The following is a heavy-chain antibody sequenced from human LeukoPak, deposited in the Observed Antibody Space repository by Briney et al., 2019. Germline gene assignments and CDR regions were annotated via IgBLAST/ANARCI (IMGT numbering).Heavy chain of an antibody. CDR1: GFTFSSYA. V-gene: IGHV3-23*01. J-gene: IGHJ4*02. Sequence: PGGSLRLPCAASGFTFSSYAMNWVRQAPGKGLEWVSSISGSGGGTYYADSVKGRFTIARDNSKNTLYLQMNSLRAEDTAVYYCAKGGYCSGGGCYIQFYFDFWGQGTLVTVSS. CDR2: ISGSGGGT. CDR3: AKGGYCSGGGCYIQFYFDF. D-gene: IGHD2-15*01.